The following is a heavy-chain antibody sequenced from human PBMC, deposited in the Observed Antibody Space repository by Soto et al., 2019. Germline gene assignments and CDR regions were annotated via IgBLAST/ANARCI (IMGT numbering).Heavy chain of an antibody. CDR2: IYPGDSDT. Sequence: GESLKISCKSSGYSFTSYWIGWVRQMPGKGLEWMGIIYPGDSDTRYSPSFQGQVTISRDNAKNTLYLQMDSLGADDTALYYCRVWIGELSTDYWGQGTLVTVSS. CDR3: RVWIGELSTDY. V-gene: IGHV5-51*01. D-gene: IGHD3-10*01. CDR1: GYSFTSYW. J-gene: IGHJ4*02.